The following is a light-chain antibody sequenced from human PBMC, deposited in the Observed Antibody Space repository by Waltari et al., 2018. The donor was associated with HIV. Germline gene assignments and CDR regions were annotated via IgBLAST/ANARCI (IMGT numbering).Light chain of an antibody. Sequence: SALTQTASVSGSPGQSIPISCTGTSGDVGVSNYASWIQYHPGKAPKLMIYDVSARPSGVSNRFAGSKSGSTAYLTISGLQAEDDSHYYCSSYSSTSAVLFGGGTKLTVL. J-gene: IGLJ2*01. CDR1: SGDVGVSNY. CDR2: DVS. CDR3: SSYSSTSAVL. V-gene: IGLV2-14*03.